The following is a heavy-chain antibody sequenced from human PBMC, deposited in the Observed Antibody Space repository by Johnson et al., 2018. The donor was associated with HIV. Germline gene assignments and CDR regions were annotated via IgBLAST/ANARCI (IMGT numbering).Heavy chain of an antibody. V-gene: IGHV3-13*01. CDR1: GFTFSSYD. CDR2: IGTAGDT. CDR3: ARVLGARGPGAFDI. Sequence: VQLVESGGGLVQPGGSLRLSCAASGFTFSSYDMHWVRQATGKGLEWVSAIGTAGDTYYPGSVKGRFPISRDNSKNTLYLQMSSLRTEDTAVYYCARVLGARGPGAFDIWGQGTMVTVSS. J-gene: IGHJ3*02.